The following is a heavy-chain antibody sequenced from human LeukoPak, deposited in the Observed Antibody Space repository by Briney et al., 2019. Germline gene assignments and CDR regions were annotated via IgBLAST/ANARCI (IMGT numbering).Heavy chain of an antibody. CDR1: GYTFTSYG. Sequence: ASVKVSCKASGYTFTSYGISWVRQAPGQGLEWMGWISAYNGNTNYAQKLQGRVTMTTDTSTSTAYMELRSLRSDDTAVYYCARVLTRYDFWSGYYTPKSYAFDIWGQGTMVTVSS. CDR2: ISAYNGNT. CDR3: ARVLTRYDFWSGYYTPKSYAFDI. D-gene: IGHD3-3*01. J-gene: IGHJ3*02. V-gene: IGHV1-18*01.